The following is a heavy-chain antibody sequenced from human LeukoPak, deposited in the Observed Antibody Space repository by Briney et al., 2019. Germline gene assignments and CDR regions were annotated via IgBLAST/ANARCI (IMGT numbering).Heavy chain of an antibody. Sequence: GGSLRLSCAASGFTFSSYGMHWVRQAPGKGLEGVAVISCDGSNKYYADSVKGRFTISRDNSKNKLYLQMNSLRAEDTAVYYCAKGSGIAAAGPRVLDVWGKGTTVTVSS. D-gene: IGHD6-13*01. V-gene: IGHV3-30*18. CDR1: GFTFSSYG. CDR2: ISCDGSNK. CDR3: AKGSGIAAAGPRVLDV. J-gene: IGHJ6*04.